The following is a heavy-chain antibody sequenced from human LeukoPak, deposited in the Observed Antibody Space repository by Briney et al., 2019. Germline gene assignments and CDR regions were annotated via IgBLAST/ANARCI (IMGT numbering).Heavy chain of an antibody. CDR3: ARSRLMTFDP. CDR1: GGSISNYY. V-gene: IGHV4-59*08. CDR2: IYYSGST. Sequence: PSETLSLTCTVSGGSISNYYWSWIRQPPGKGLEWIGYIYYSGSTNYNPSLKSRVTISVDTSKNQFSLKLSSVTAADTAVYYCARSRLMTFDPWGQGTLVTVSS. J-gene: IGHJ5*02. D-gene: IGHD2-21*02.